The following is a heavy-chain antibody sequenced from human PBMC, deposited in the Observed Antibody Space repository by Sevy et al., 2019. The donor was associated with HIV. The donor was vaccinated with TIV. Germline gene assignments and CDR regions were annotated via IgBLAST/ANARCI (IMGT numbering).Heavy chain of an antibody. CDR1: GFTFSSYA. D-gene: IGHD3-10*01. Sequence: GGSLRLSCAASGFTFSSYAMSWVRQAPGKGLEWVSAISGSGGSTYYADTVKGRFTISRDNSKNTLYLQMNSPRAEDKAVYYCSKMGKRRYYGSGSYYTGNWFDPWGQGTLVTVSS. CDR3: SKMGKRRYYGSGSYYTGNWFDP. J-gene: IGHJ5*02. CDR2: ISGSGGST. V-gene: IGHV3-23*01.